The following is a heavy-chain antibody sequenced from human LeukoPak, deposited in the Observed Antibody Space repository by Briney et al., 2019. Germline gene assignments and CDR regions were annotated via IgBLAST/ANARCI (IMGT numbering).Heavy chain of an antibody. J-gene: IGHJ4*02. CDR2: IYYSGST. Sequence: TSETLSLTCTVSGGPISSYYWSWIRQPPGKGLERIGYIYYSGSTNYNPSLKSRVTISVDTSKNQFSLKLSSATAADTAVYYCARDPGQQLPFGYFDYWGQGTLVTVSS. CDR3: ARDPGQQLPFGYFDY. D-gene: IGHD6-13*01. CDR1: GGPISSYY. V-gene: IGHV4-59*01.